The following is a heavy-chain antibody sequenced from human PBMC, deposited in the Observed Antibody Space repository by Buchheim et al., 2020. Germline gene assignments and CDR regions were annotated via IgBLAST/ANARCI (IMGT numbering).Heavy chain of an antibody. CDR2: IIPIFGTA. CDR3: ARVGAYCGGDCSTFDY. CDR1: GGTFSSYA. D-gene: IGHD2-21*01. V-gene: IGHV1-69*01. Sequence: QVQLVQSGAEVKKPGSSVKVSCKASGGTFSSYATSWVRQAPGQGLEWMGGIIPIFGTANYAQKFQGRVTITADESTSTAYMGLSSLRTEDTAVYYCARVGAYCGGDCSTFDYWGQGTL. J-gene: IGHJ4*02.